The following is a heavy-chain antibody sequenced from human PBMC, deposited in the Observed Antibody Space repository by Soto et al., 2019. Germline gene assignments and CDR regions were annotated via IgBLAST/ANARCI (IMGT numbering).Heavy chain of an antibody. D-gene: IGHD6-19*01. CDR2: ISGSGGST. Sequence: GGSLRLSCAASGFTFSSYAMSWVRQAPGKGLEWVSAISGSGGSTYYADSVKGRFTISRDNSKNTLYLQMNSLRAEDTAVYYCAKDPHGTVAGTAFDYWGQGTLVTVSS. J-gene: IGHJ4*02. V-gene: IGHV3-23*01. CDR3: AKDPHGTVAGTAFDY. CDR1: GFTFSSYA.